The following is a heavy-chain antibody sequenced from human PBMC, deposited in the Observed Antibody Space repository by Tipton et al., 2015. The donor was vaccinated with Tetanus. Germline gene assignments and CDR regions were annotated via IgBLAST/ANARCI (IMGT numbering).Heavy chain of an antibody. CDR3: ARGSKGSTAWFPDHYGMDV. J-gene: IGHJ6*02. D-gene: IGHD6-19*01. Sequence: TLSLTCAVYGGSFSGYYWTWIRQPPVKGLEWIGEINPSGSTNYNPSLKSRVTISVDTSKNRVSLKLNSVTAADTAVYYCARGSKGSTAWFPDHYGMDVWGQGTTVTVFS. V-gene: IGHV4-34*01. CDR1: GGSFSGYY. CDR2: INPSGST.